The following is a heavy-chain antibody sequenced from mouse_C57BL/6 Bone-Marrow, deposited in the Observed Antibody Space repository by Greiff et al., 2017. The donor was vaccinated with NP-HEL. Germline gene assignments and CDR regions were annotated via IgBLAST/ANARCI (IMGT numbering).Heavy chain of an antibody. Sequence: EVQRVESGGGLVKPGGSLKLSCAASGFTFSSYAMSWVRQTPEKRLEWVATISDGGSYTYYPDNVKGRFTISRDNAKNNLYLQMSHLKSEDTAMYYCARDRPPVVALDYWGQGTTLTVSS. D-gene: IGHD1-1*01. V-gene: IGHV5-4*01. CDR1: GFTFSSYA. CDR2: ISDGGSYT. J-gene: IGHJ2*01. CDR3: ARDRPPVVALDY.